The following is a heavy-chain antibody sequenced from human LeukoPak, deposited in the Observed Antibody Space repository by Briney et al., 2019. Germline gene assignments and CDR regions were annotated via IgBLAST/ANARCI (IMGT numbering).Heavy chain of an antibody. J-gene: IGHJ5*02. CDR3: AKIGYSSGWGSGP. Sequence: PGRSLRLSCAASGFTFSSYAMHWVRQAPGKGLEWVAVISYDGSNKYYADSVKGRFTISRDNSKNTLYLQMNSLRAEDTAVYYCAKIGYSSGWGSGPWGQGTLVTVSS. D-gene: IGHD6-19*01. CDR2: ISYDGSNK. CDR1: GFTFSSYA. V-gene: IGHV3-30-3*02.